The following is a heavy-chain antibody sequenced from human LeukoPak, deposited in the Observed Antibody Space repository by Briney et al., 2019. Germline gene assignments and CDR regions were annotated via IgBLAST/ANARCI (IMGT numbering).Heavy chain of an antibody. V-gene: IGHV3-43*02. CDR1: GFTFDDYA. CDR2: ISGDGGST. J-gene: IGHJ4*02. Sequence: GGSLRLSCAASGFTFDDYAMHWVRQAPGKGLERVSLISGDGGSTYYADSVKGRFTISRDNSKNSLYLQMNSLRTEDTALYYCAIGRPNYDILTGYSFDYWGQATLVTVSS. D-gene: IGHD3-9*01. CDR3: AIGRPNYDILTGYSFDY.